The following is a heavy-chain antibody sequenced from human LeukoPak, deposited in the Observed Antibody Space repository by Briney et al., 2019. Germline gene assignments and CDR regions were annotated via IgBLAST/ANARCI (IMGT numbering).Heavy chain of an antibody. D-gene: IGHD3-22*01. CDR2: LYYKGNT. CDR1: GGSICGYY. J-gene: IGHJ4*02. V-gene: IGHV4-59*01. Sequence: PSETLSLTCTVSGGSICGYYWSWIRPPPGRGLEWIGCLYYKGNTNYNPSLTSRVTISPDTSKNQLSLKLRSVTAADTAVYYCARAPPPLDSSGFDQWGQGILVTVSS. CDR3: ARAPPPLDSSGFDQ.